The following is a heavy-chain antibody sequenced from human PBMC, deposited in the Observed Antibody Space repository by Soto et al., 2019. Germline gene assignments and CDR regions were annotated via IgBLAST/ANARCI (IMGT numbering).Heavy chain of an antibody. CDR3: ARALTRIAAAGTIEDYYYMDV. CDR2: IYYSGST. J-gene: IGHJ6*03. CDR1: GGSISSYY. D-gene: IGHD6-13*01. Sequence: ASETLSLTCTVSGGSISSYYWSWIRQPPGKGLEWIGYIYYSGSTNYNPSLKSRVTISVDTSKNQFSLKLSSVTAADTAVYYCARALTRIAAAGTIEDYYYMDVWGKGTTVTVSS. V-gene: IGHV4-59*01.